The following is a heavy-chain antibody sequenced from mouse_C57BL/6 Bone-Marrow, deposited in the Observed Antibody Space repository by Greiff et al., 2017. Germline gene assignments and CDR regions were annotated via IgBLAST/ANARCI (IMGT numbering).Heavy chain of an antibody. D-gene: IGHD1-1*01. J-gene: IGHJ3*01. V-gene: IGHV1-81*01. Sequence: QVQLQQSGAELARPGASVKLSCKASGYTFTSYGISWVQQRTGQGLEWIGEIYPRSGNTYYNEKFKGKDTLTADKSSSTAYMELRSLTSEDSAVYFCATPDYYGSSYQFAYWGQGTLVTVSA. CDR2: IYPRSGNT. CDR1: GYTFTSYG. CDR3: ATPDYYGSSYQFAY.